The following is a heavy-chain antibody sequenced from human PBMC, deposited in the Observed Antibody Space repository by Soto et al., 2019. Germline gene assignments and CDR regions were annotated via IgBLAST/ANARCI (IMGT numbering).Heavy chain of an antibody. CDR3: AKDLRATTSRGVFDI. CDR2: ISGSGGST. V-gene: IGHV3-23*01. J-gene: IGHJ3*02. CDR1: GFTFSSYA. D-gene: IGHD5-12*01. Sequence: ESGGGLVQPGGSLRLSCAASGFTFSSYAMSWVRQAPGKGLEWVSGISGSGGSTYYADSVKGRFTISRDNSKNTLYLQMNSLRDEDTAVYYCAKDLRATTSRGVFDIWGQGTMVTVSS.